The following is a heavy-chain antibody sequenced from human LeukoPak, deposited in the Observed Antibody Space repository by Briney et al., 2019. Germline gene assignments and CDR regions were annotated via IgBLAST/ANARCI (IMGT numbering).Heavy chain of an antibody. D-gene: IGHD6-19*01. Sequence: GSGGSTYYADSVKGRFTISRDNSKNTLYLQMNSLRAEDTAVYYCAKHPRSGWYLGWFDPWGQGTLVTVSS. J-gene: IGHJ5*02. CDR2: GSGGST. V-gene: IGHV3-23*01. CDR3: AKHPRSGWYLGWFDP.